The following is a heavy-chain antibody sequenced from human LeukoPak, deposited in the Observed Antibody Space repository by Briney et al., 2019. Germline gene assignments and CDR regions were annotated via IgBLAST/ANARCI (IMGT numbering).Heavy chain of an antibody. D-gene: IGHD3-22*01. CDR1: GFTFSSYG. CDR2: ISYDGSNK. J-gene: IGHJ6*02. V-gene: IGHV3-30*18. Sequence: GRSLRLSCAASGFTFSSYGMHWVRQAPGKGLEWVAVISYDGSNKYYADSVKGRFTISRDNSKNTLYLQMNSLRAEDTAVYYCAKKGYDSSGHKKSPLWYYCYGMDVWGQGTTVTVSS. CDR3: AKKGYDSSGHKKSPLWYYCYGMDV.